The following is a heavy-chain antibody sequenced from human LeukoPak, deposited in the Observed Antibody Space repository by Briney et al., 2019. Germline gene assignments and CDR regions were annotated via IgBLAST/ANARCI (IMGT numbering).Heavy chain of an antibody. CDR3: AKDRYQGYYYYYMDV. V-gene: IGHV3-30*18. D-gene: IGHD2-2*01. Sequence: SGGSLRLSCAASGFTFSSYGMHWVRQAPGKGLEWVAVISYDGSNKYYADSVKGRFTISRDNSKNTLYLQMNSLRAEDTAVYYCAKDRYQGYYYYYMDVWGKGTTVTVSS. CDR2: ISYDGSNK. J-gene: IGHJ6*03. CDR1: GFTFSSYG.